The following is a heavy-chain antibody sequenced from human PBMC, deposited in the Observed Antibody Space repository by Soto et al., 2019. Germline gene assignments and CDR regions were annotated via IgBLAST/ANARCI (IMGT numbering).Heavy chain of an antibody. V-gene: IGHV4-59*01. CDR1: GGSISSYY. CDR3: ARDPGTMNDAFDF. Sequence: SETLSLTCTVSGGSISSYYWSWIRQPPGKGLEWIGYIYYSGSTNYNPSLKSRVTISVDTSKNQFSLKLSSVTAADTAVYYCARDPGTMNDAFDFWGQGTRVTVAS. D-gene: IGHD2-2*01. J-gene: IGHJ3*01. CDR2: IYYSGST.